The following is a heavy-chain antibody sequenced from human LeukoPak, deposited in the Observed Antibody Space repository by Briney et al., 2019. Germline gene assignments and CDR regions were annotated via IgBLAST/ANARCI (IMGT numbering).Heavy chain of an antibody. Sequence: PGGSLILSCAASGFTFSSYAMSWVRQAPGKGLEWVSAISGSGGSTYYADSVKGRFTISRDNSKNTLYLQMNSLRAEDTAVYYCAKDYYYYYGMDVWGQGTTVTVSS. V-gene: IGHV3-23*01. CDR2: ISGSGGST. J-gene: IGHJ6*02. CDR1: GFTFSSYA. CDR3: AKDYYYYYGMDV.